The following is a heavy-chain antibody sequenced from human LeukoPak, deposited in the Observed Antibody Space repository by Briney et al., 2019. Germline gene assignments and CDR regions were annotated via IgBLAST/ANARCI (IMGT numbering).Heavy chain of an antibody. J-gene: IGHJ4*02. D-gene: IGHD1-26*01. Sequence: GGSLRLSCAASGFTFTTYALSWVRQAPGKGLEWVSIIGGNGVTTFYADSVKGRFTLSRDNSKNTVFLQMNSLRAEDTAIYYCAKKMGGTTDPTKFDYWGQGTLVTVSS. CDR3: AKKMGGTTDPTKFDY. V-gene: IGHV3-23*01. CDR2: IGGNGVTT. CDR1: GFTFTTYA.